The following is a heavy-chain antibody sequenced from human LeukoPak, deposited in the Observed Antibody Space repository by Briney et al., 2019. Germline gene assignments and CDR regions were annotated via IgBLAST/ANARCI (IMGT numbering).Heavy chain of an antibody. CDR2: INHSGST. D-gene: IGHD1-7*01. J-gene: IGHJ4*02. Sequence: KGLXWVGEINHSGSTNYNPSLKSRVTISVDTSKNQFSLKLSSVTAADTAVYYCARARFAGTTVDYWGQGTLVTVSS. V-gene: IGHV4-34*01. CDR3: ARARFAGTTVDY.